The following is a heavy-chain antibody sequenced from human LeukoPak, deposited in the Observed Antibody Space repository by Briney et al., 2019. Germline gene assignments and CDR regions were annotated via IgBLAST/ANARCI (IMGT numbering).Heavy chain of an antibody. CDR1: GGSISSYY. CDR3: ARYHDYGDYHNWFDP. V-gene: IGHV4-4*07. J-gene: IGHJ5*02. Sequence: PSETLSLTCTVSGGSISSYYWSWIRQPAGKGLEWIGRIYTSGSTNYNPSLKSRVTMSVDTSKNQFSLKLSSVTAADTAVYYCARYHDYGDYHNWFDPWGQGTLVTVSS. CDR2: IYTSGST. D-gene: IGHD4-17*01.